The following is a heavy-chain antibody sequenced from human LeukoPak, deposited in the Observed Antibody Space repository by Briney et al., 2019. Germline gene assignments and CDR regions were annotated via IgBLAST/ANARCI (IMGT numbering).Heavy chain of an antibody. V-gene: IGHV1-46*01. CDR1: GYTFTSYY. Sequence: ASVKVSCKASGYTFTSYYMHWVRQAPGQGLEWMGIINPSGGSTSYAQKFQGRVAMTRDTSTSTVYMELSSLRSEDTAVYYCARDGRFLEWLSSRFDYWGQGALVTVSS. D-gene: IGHD3-3*01. J-gene: IGHJ4*02. CDR2: INPSGGST. CDR3: ARDGRFLEWLSSRFDY.